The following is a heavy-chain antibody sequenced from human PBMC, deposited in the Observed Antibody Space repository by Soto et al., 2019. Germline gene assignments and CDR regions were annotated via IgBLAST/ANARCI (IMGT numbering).Heavy chain of an antibody. V-gene: IGHV4-39*01. CDR3: ARLKSTYSSSYYGGGFFDY. Sequence: QLQPQESGPGLVKPSETLSLTCNVSGESMSNTAYYWGWIRQTPGKGLEWIGSIFYTGSAYYNSSPTSRITMSVHTSKHQFSLKLLSVAAADTAIYYCARLKSTYSSSYYGGGFFDYWGQGSLVTVSS. J-gene: IGHJ4*02. CDR2: IFYTGSA. CDR1: GESMSNTAYY. D-gene: IGHD6-13*01.